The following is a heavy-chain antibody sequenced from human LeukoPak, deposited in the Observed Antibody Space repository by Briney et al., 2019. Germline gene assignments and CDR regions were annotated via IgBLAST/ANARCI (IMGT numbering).Heavy chain of an antibody. D-gene: IGHD5-24*01. J-gene: IGHJ4*02. CDR1: GGSISSGGYY. V-gene: IGHV4-31*03. CDR3: ARGFKMATMDY. Sequence: SETQSLTCTVSGGSISSGGYYWSWIRQHPGKGLEWIGYIYYSGSTYYNPSLKSRVTISVDTSKNQFSLKLSSVTAADTAVYYCARGFKMATMDYWGQGTLVTVSS. CDR2: IYYSGST.